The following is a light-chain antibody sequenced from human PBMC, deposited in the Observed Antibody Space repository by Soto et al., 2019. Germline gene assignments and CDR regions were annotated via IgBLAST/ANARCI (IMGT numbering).Light chain of an antibody. V-gene: IGKV1-5*03. CDR1: QSISSW. J-gene: IGKJ1*01. CDR3: QQYNSYWT. Sequence: DIHMTQSPSTLSASVIYRVTITCRASQSISSWLAWYQQKPGKAPKLLIYKASSLESGVPSRFSGSGSGTEFTLTISSLQPDDFATYYCQQYNSYWTFGQGTKVDI. CDR2: KAS.